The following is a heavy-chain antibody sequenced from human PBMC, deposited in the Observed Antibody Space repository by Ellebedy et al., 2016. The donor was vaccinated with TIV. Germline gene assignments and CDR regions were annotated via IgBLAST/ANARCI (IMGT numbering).Heavy chain of an antibody. CDR2: ISSSGSYL. V-gene: IGHV3-21*01. CDR3: ATSRARVY. Sequence: GESLKISCAASGFTFSSYTINWVRQTPGKGLEWVSSISSSGSYLYYADPVKGRFTISRDNAKNSLYLQMNSLRVDDTAVYYCATSRARVYWGQGTLVTVSS. J-gene: IGHJ4*02. CDR1: GFTFSSYT.